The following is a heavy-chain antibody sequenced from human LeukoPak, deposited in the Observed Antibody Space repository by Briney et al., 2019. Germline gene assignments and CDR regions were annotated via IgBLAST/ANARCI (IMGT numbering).Heavy chain of an antibody. CDR1: GYTFTSYY. D-gene: IGHD4-17*01. CDR3: ARGGGEDYYYYYMDV. V-gene: IGHV1-2*02. CDR2: INPNSGGT. J-gene: IGHJ6*03. Sequence: GASVKVSCKASGYTFTSYYMHWVRQAPGQGLEWMGWINPNSGGTSYAQKFQGRVTMTRDTSISTAYMELSRLRSDDTAVYYCARGGGEDYYYYYMDVWGKWTTVTISS.